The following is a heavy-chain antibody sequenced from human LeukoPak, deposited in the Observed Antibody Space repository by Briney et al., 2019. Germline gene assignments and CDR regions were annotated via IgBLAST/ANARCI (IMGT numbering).Heavy chain of an antibody. CDR1: GFTFSSYW. J-gene: IGHJ4*02. CDR2: IKQDGSEK. Sequence: GRSLRLSCAASGFTFSSYWMSWVRQAPGKGLEWVANIKQDGSEKYYVDSVKGRFTISRDNAKNSLYLQMNSLRAEDTAVYYCARSSMATMYYFDYWGQGTLVTVSS. V-gene: IGHV3-7*01. D-gene: IGHD5-24*01. CDR3: ARSSMATMYYFDY.